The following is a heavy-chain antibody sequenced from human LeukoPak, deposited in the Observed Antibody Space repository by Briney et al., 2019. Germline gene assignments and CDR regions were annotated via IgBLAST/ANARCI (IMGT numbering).Heavy chain of an antibody. J-gene: IGHJ4*02. CDR1: GFIFSRYW. D-gene: IGHD1-26*01. V-gene: IGHV3-74*01. CDR3: ARSQSLGY. CDR2: INNDGSGT. Sequence: PGGSLRLSCAASGFIFSRYWMHWVRQAPGKGLVWVSRINNDGSGTSYADSVKGRFTISRDNAENSLYLQMNSLRAEDTAMYYCARSQSLGYWGQGTLVTVSS.